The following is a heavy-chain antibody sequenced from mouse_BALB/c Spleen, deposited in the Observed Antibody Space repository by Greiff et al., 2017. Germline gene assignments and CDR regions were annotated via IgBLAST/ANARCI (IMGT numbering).Heavy chain of an antibody. CDR3: AREGGLLGYAMDY. CDR2: INPYNDGT. V-gene: IGHV1-14*01. Sequence: EVQLQQSGPELVKPGASVKMSCKASGYTFTSYVMHWVKQKPGQGLEWIGYINPYNDGTKYNEKFKGKATLTSDKSSSTAYMELSSLTSEDSAVYCCAREGGLLGYAMDYWGQGTSVTVSA. CDR1: GYTFTSYV. J-gene: IGHJ4*01. D-gene: IGHD2-3*01.